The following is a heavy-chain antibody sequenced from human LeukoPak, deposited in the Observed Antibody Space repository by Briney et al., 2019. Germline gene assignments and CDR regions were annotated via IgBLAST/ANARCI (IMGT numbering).Heavy chain of an antibody. D-gene: IGHD4-17*01. V-gene: IGHV3-53*04. CDR3: ARGEPSVTYGVFDY. CDR1: GFTFSSYS. CDR2: IYSDGST. J-gene: IGHJ4*02. Sequence: GGSLRLSCAASGFTFSSYSMNWVRQAPGKGLEWLSVIYSDGSTYYVDSVKGRFTISRNNSNNTLYLQMNSLRAEDSAVYYCARGEPSVTYGVFDYWGQGTLVTVSS.